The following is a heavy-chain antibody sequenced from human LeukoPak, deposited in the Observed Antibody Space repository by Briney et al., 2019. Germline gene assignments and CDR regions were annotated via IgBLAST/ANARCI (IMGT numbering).Heavy chain of an antibody. CDR1: GFSVTTYY. CDR3: AADKTTGGWYELDY. V-gene: IGHV3-53*01. J-gene: IGHJ4*02. D-gene: IGHD6-19*01. CDR2: ISDSGRT. Sequence: GGSLRLSCAASGFSVTTYYMTWVHQAPGKGLESVSVISDSGRTYYADSVKGRFTISRDDYKNTFFLQMNNLKVEDTALYYCAADKTTGGWYELDYWGQGTLVTVSS.